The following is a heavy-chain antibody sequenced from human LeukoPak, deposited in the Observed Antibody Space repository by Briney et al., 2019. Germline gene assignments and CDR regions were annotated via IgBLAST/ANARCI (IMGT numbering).Heavy chain of an antibody. CDR3: ARDWVIVVVPAAYGMDV. D-gene: IGHD2-2*01. Sequence: SVKVSCKASGGTFSSYAISWVRQASGQGLEWMGGIIPIFGTANYAQKFQGRVTITADKSTSTAYMELSSLRSEDTAVYYCARDWVIVVVPAAYGMDVWGKGTTVTVSS. V-gene: IGHV1-69*06. CDR2: IIPIFGTA. CDR1: GGTFSSYA. J-gene: IGHJ6*04.